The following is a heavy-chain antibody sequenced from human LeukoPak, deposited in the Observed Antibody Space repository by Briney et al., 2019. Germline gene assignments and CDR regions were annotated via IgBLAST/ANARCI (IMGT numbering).Heavy chain of an antibody. V-gene: IGHV3-23*01. Sequence: PGGSLRLSCAASGFTFSSYGMSWVRQAPGKGLEWVSAISGSGGSTYYADSVKGRFTISRDNSKNTLYLQMNSLRAEDTAVYYCATDYRATYYDFWSGYFAFDYWGQGTLVTVSS. CDR3: ATDYRATYYDFWSGYFAFDY. CDR2: ISGSGGST. J-gene: IGHJ4*02. D-gene: IGHD3-3*01. CDR1: GFTFSSYG.